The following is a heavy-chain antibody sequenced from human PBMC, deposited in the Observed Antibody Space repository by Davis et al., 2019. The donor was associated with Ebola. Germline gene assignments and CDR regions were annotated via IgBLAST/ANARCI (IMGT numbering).Heavy chain of an antibody. V-gene: IGHV3-23*01. CDR1: GFTFSSYA. CDR2: ISGSGGST. D-gene: IGHD5-18*01. CDR3: AKEVTATDY. J-gene: IGHJ4*02. Sequence: GESLKISCAASGFTFSSYAMSWVRQAPGKGLEWVSAISGSGGSTYYADSVKGRFTISRDNSKNTLYLQMNSQRAEDTAVYYCAKEVTATDYWGQGTLVTVSS.